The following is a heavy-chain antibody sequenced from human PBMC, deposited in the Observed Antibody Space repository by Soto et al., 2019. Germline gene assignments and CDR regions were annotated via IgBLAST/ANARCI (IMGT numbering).Heavy chain of an antibody. CDR2: SNIGNGNT. V-gene: IGHV1-3*04. D-gene: IGHD2-21*02. CDR3: ALEPRCGSVCYDHWLDP. J-gene: IGHJ5*02. CDR1: GYTFTSSA. Sequence: QVQLVQSGAEVKKPGASVRVSCRTSGYTFTSSAIHWVRQAPGQGLEWMAWSNIGNGNTKYSQKFQGRVTVSRDTSSSTAYMDLSRLRSEATAVYYCALEPRCGSVCYDHWLDPWCQGTLVTVSS.